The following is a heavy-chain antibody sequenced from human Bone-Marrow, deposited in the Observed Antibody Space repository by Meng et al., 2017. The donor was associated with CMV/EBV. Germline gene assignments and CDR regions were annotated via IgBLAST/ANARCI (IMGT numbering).Heavy chain of an antibody. CDR2: ISYDGSNK. J-gene: IGHJ4*02. Sequence: TVSGYGMHWVRQAPGKGLEWVAVISYDGSNKYYADSVKGRFTISRDNSKNTLYLQMNSLRAEDTAVYYCAREYYDFWSGYYTGSQFDYWGRGTLVTVSS. CDR1: TVSGYG. V-gene: IGHV3-30*03. CDR3: AREYYDFWSGYYTGSQFDY. D-gene: IGHD3-3*01.